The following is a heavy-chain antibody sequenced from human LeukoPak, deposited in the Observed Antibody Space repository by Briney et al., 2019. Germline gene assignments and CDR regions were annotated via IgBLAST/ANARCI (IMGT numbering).Heavy chain of an antibody. Sequence: ASVKVSCKASGYTFTSYDINWVRQATGQGLEWMGWMNPNSGNTGYAQKFQGRVTITRNTSISTAYMELSSLRSEDTAVYYCAREGQGELLFDYWGQGTLVTVSS. CDR2: MNPNSGNT. D-gene: IGHD1-26*01. CDR3: AREGQGELLFDY. V-gene: IGHV1-8*03. J-gene: IGHJ4*02. CDR1: GYTFTSYD.